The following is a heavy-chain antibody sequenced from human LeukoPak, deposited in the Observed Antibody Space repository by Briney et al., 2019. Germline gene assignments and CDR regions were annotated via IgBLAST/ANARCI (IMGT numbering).Heavy chain of an antibody. V-gene: IGHV4-39*01. CDR2: VYHNGNT. J-gene: IGHJ6*02. Sequence: SETLSLTCTVSVGSTSDSNSYWTWIRQPPGKGLEWIGSVYHNGNTYYIPSLKSRLTISVDTSKNQFSLRLSSVTAADAAVYFCARRGFGYSLDAWGQGTTVTVSS. CDR1: VGSTSDSNSY. CDR3: ARRGFGYSLDA. D-gene: IGHD3-16*01.